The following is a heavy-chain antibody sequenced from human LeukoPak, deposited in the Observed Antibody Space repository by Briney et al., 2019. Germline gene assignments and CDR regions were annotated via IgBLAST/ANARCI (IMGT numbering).Heavy chain of an antibody. CDR2: IYPGDSDT. CDR1: GYDFTTYW. Sequence: GESLKISCKGSGYDFTTYWIAWVRQMPGKGLEWMGIIYPGDSDTRYNPSFQGQVTYSADTSINTAYLQWSSLKASDTAMYYCARGQWLPGEVFDIWGQGTMVTVSS. J-gene: IGHJ3*02. CDR3: ARGQWLPGEVFDI. D-gene: IGHD6-19*01. V-gene: IGHV5-51*01.